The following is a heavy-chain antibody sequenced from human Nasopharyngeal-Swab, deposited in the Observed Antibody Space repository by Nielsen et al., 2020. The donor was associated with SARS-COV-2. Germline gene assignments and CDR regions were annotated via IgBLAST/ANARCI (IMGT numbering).Heavy chain of an antibody. V-gene: IGHV3-21*05. CDR2: ISVSGADI. CDR3: ARGPSSSRFDT. D-gene: IGHD6-13*01. Sequence: GGSLRLSCAASGFIFSSYAINWVRQAPGKGLEWVSHISVSGADIHYGDSVKGRFTISRDNAKKSVYLQMNSLRAEDTAVYYCARGPSSSRFDTWGQGSLVTVSS. CDR1: GFIFSSYA. J-gene: IGHJ5*02.